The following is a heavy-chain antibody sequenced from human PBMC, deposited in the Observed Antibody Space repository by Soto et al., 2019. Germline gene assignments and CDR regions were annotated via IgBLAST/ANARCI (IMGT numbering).Heavy chain of an antibody. CDR2: ISYDGSNK. Sequence: GGSLRLSCAASGFTFSSCGMHWVRQAPGRGLEWVAVISYDGSNKYYADSVKGRFTISRDNSKNTLYLQMNSLRAEDTAVYYCAKDQFDPWGQRTLVTVSS. J-gene: IGHJ5*02. CDR1: GFTFSSCG. V-gene: IGHV3-30*18. CDR3: AKDQFDP.